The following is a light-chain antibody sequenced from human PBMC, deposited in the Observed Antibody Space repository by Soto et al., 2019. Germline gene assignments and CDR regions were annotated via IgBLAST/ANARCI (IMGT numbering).Light chain of an antibody. CDR1: SSDVGGYNY. J-gene: IGLJ2*01. Sequence: QSVLTQPASVSESPGQSITISCTGTSSDVGGYNYVSWYQQHPGKAPKLIIYAVSNRPSGVSHRFSGSKSGNTASLAISGLQAEDEAEYYCSSYTSSTSVAFGGGTKLTVL. CDR3: SSYTSSTSVA. CDR2: AVS. V-gene: IGLV2-14*01.